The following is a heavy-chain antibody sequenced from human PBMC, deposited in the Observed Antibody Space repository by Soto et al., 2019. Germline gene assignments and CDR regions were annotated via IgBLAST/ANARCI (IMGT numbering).Heavy chain of an antibody. J-gene: IGHJ4*02. CDR3: ATWQGSLNFHY. CDR2: IWDDGRRK. V-gene: IGHV3-33*01. Sequence: PGGSLGLSCAASGFTFSLYGMHWVRQAPGKGLEWVAAIWDDGRRKDYADSVKGRLFISRDNSKNTLYLQLDSLRPEDTAVYYCATWQGSLNFHYWGQGTLVTVSS. CDR1: GFTFSLYG.